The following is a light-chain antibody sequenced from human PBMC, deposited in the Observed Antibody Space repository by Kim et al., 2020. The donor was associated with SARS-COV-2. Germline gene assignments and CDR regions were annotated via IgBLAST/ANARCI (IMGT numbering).Light chain of an antibody. Sequence: IQLTQSPSSLSASVGDRVTITCRASQGISSYLAWYQQKPGKAPKLLIYAASTLQSGVPSRFSGSGSGTDFTLTISSLQPEDFATYYCHPLNGPPLTFGQGTRLQIK. J-gene: IGKJ5*01. CDR3: HPLNGPPLT. V-gene: IGKV1-9*01. CDR2: AAS. CDR1: QGISSY.